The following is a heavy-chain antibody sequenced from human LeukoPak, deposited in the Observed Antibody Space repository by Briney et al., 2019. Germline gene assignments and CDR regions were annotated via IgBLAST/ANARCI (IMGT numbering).Heavy chain of an antibody. CDR2: ISFNERT. J-gene: IGHJ4*02. Sequence: PSETLSLTCTVSGDSVSSRSYYCGWIRQPPGKGLEWIGTISFNERTYYNPSLKSRVSISGDTSKNQFSLRLSSVTAADTAMYYCARHVESLGAGFPFDCWGQGTLVTVSS. D-gene: IGHD3-16*01. CDR3: ARHVESLGAGFPFDC. V-gene: IGHV4-39*01. CDR1: GDSVSSRSYY.